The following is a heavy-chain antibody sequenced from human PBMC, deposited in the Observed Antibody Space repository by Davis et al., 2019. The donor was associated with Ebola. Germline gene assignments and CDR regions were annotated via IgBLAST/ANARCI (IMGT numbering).Heavy chain of an antibody. CDR2: MSSYNGNT. CDR1: GYSFSSYG. J-gene: IGHJ4*02. D-gene: IGHD2-21*01. Sequence: ASVKVSCKASGYSFSSYGITWVRQAPGQGLEWVGGMSSYNGNTNYAQNVQGRVTLTIDTTTSTAYMELRSLRSDDTAVYYCARRGRIAIQGNDYWGQGTLVTVSS. V-gene: IGHV1-18*01. CDR3: ARRGRIAIQGNDY.